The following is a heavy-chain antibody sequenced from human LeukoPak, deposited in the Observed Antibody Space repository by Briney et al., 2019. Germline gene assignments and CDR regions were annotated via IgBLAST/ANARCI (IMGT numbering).Heavy chain of an antibody. J-gene: IGHJ3*02. CDR2: INPNSGGT. Sequence: ASVKVSCKASGYTFTGYYMHWVRQAPGQGLEWMGWINPNSGGTNYAQKFQGRVTMTRDTSISAAYMELSRLRSDDTAVYYCARYSSSWYIGAFDIWGQGTMVTVSS. D-gene: IGHD6-13*01. V-gene: IGHV1-2*02. CDR3: ARYSSSWYIGAFDI. CDR1: GYTFTGYY.